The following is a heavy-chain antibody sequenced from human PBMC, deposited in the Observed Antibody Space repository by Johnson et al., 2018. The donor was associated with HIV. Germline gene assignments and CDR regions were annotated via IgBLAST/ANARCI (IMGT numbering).Heavy chain of an antibody. V-gene: IGHV3-33*06. CDR1: GFSFSTYG. CDR3: AKHKGNSLYWYAFDI. CDR2: IWADGSNT. Sequence: QVQLVESGGGVVQTGRSLRLSCASSGFSFSTYGMHWVRQAPGKGLEWVAIIWADGSNTSCAYSVKGRFTISRDNSKNTLYLQMDSLRAEDTAVYYCAKHKGNSLYWYAFDIWGQGTMVTVSS. D-gene: IGHD5/OR15-5a*01. J-gene: IGHJ3*02.